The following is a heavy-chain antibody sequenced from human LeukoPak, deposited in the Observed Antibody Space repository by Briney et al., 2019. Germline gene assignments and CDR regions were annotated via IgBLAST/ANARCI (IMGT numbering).Heavy chain of an antibody. CDR2: ISGSGGST. V-gene: IGHV3-23*01. CDR3: AKDRSAYCSGTSCYSSFDY. Sequence: GESLRLSCAASGFTFNNYAMTWVRQAPGKGLEWVSAISGSGGSTHYADSVKGRFTISRDSSKNTLYLQMNSLGAEDTVVYHCAKDRSAYCSGTSCYSSFDYWGQGALVTVSS. CDR1: GFTFNNYA. D-gene: IGHD2-2*02. J-gene: IGHJ4*02.